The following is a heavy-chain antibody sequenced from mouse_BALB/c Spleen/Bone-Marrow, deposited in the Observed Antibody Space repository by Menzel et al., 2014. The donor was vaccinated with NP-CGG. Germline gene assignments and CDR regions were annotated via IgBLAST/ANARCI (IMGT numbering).Heavy chain of an antibody. CDR2: INPDSNTI. CDR3: ARLGYYGSFAY. Sequence: EAMLVESGGGLVQPGGSLKLSCAATGLDFSRYWMSWVRQAPRKGLEWIGEINPDSNTINYTPSLKDKFIISRDNAKNTLYLQMRKGRSEDPALYYCARLGYYGSFAYWGQGTLVTVSA. V-gene: IGHV4-1*02. D-gene: IGHD1-2*01. J-gene: IGHJ3*01. CDR1: GLDFSRYW.